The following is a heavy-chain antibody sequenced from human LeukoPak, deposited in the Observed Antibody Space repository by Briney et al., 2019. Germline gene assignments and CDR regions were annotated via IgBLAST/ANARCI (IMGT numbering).Heavy chain of an antibody. CDR3: ASANYYYYYYMDV. V-gene: IGHV4-59*01. J-gene: IGHJ6*03. CDR2: IYYSGST. Sequence: PSETLSLTCTVSGDSITSYLWSWIRQPPGKGLEWIGYIYYSGSTNYNPSLKSRVTISVDTSKNQSSLKLSSVTAADTAVYYCASANYYYYYYMDVWGKGTTVTVSS. CDR1: GDSITSYL.